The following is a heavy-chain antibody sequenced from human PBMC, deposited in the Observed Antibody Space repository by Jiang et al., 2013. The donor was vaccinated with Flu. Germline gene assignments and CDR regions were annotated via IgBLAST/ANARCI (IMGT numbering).Heavy chain of an antibody. CDR1: GGTFSSYA. V-gene: IGHV1-69*01. J-gene: IGHJ6*02. CDR3: ARDSSGWYSDYYYGMDV. Sequence: SGAEVKKPGSSVKVSCKASGGTFSSYAISWVRQAPGQGLEWMGGIIPIFGTANYAQKFQGRVTITADESTSTAYMELSSLRSEDTAVYYCARDSSGWYSDYYYGMDVWGQGTTVTVSS. D-gene: IGHD6-19*01. CDR2: IIPIFGTA.